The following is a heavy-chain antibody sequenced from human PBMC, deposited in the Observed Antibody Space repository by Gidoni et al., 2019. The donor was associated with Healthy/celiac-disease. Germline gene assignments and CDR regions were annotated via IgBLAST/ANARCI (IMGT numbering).Heavy chain of an antibody. J-gene: IGHJ4*02. CDR3: ARAFFGVRRGYFDY. D-gene: IGHD3-3*01. CDR2: ISYDGSNK. CDR1: GFTFSSYA. V-gene: IGHV3-30*04. Sequence: QVQLVESGGGVVQPGRSLGPSCAASGFTFSSYAMHWVRQAPGKGLEWVAVISYDGSNKYYADSVKGRFTISRDNSKNTLYLQMNSLRAEDTAVYYCARAFFGVRRGYFDYWGQGTLVTVSS.